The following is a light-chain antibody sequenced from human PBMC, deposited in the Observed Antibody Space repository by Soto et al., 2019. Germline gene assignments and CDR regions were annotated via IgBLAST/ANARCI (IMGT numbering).Light chain of an antibody. J-gene: IGKJ1*01. CDR2: DAS. CDR1: QSVSRW. CDR3: HQYNSYSQT. Sequence: DIQMTQSPSTLSASVGDTVTITCRASQSVSRWLAWYQQKPGKAPRLLVYDASTLAIGVPSRCSGSGSGTELTLTITSLQPDDVGTCHCHQYNSYSQTFGPAIKVQIK. V-gene: IGKV1-5*01.